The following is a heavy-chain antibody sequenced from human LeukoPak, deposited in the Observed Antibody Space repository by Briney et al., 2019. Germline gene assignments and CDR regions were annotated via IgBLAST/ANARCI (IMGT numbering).Heavy chain of an antibody. D-gene: IGHD3-9*01. J-gene: IGHJ6*03. CDR3: ASDRPPYRYFDWSCMDV. Sequence: GGSLRLSCAASGFTFSSYEMNWVRQAPGKGLEWVSYISSSGSTIYYADSVKGRFTISRDNAKNSLYLQMNSLRAEDTAVYYCASDRPPYRYFDWSCMDVWGKGTTVTVSS. V-gene: IGHV3-48*03. CDR2: ISSSGSTI. CDR1: GFTFSSYE.